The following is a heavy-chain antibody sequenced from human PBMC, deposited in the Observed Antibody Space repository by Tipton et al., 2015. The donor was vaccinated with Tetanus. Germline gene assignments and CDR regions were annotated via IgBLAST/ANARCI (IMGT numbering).Heavy chain of an antibody. CDR1: GFVFSSYT. Sequence: GSLRLSCAVSGFVFSSYTMNWVRQVPGKGLEWVASISSTSSYIYYADSVKGRFTISRDNAKNSVYLQMSGLRADDTAVYYCASGSTLDYWGQGALVSVSS. CDR3: ASGSTLDY. J-gene: IGHJ4*02. CDR2: ISSTSSYI. D-gene: IGHD6-25*01. V-gene: IGHV3-21*01.